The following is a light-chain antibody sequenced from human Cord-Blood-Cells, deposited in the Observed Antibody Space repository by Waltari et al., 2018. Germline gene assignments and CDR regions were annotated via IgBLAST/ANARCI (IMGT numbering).Light chain of an antibody. CDR2: EVS. CDR3: SSYTSSSTV. Sequence: QSALPQPASVSGSPGQSITISCTGTSSDVGGYNYVSWYQQHPCKAPKLMIYEVSNRPSGVSNRFSGSKSGNTASLTISGLQAEDEADYYCSSYTSSSTVFGGGTKLTVL. V-gene: IGLV2-14*01. CDR1: SSDVGGYNY. J-gene: IGLJ3*02.